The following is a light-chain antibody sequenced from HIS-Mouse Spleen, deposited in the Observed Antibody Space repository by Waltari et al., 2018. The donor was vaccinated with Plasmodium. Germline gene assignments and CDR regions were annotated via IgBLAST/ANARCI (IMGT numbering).Light chain of an antibody. J-gene: IGLJ3*02. V-gene: IGLV3-10*01. CDR3: YSTDSSGNHRV. CDR1: AFPKKY. Sequence: SYELTQPHSVSVSPGQTARITCSGDAFPKKYAYWYQQKSVQAPVLVIDEDSKRPSGIPERFSGSSSGKMATLAISGAQVEDEADYYCYSTDSSGNHRVFGGGTKLTVL. CDR2: EDS.